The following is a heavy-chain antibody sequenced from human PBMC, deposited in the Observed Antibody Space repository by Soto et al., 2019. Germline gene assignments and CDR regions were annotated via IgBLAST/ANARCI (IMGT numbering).Heavy chain of an antibody. V-gene: IGHV3-30*18. Sequence: QVQLVESGGGVVQPGRSLRLSCAASGFTFSSYGMHWVRQAPGKGLQWVAVISYDGSNKYYADSVKGRFTISRDNSKNTLYLQMNSLRAEDTAVYFCAKDFRDYVWGSSYYGMDVWGQGTTVTVSS. D-gene: IGHD3-16*01. CDR2: ISYDGSNK. CDR1: GFTFSSYG. J-gene: IGHJ6*02. CDR3: AKDFRDYVWGSSYYGMDV.